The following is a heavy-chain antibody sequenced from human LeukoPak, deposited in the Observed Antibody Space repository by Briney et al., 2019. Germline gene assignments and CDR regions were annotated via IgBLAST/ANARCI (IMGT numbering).Heavy chain of an antibody. Sequence: PGRSLRLSCAASGFTFSSYGMHWVRQAPGKGLEWVAVIWYDGSNKYYADSVKGRFTISRDNSKNTVYLQMNSLRTEDTAVYYCGRDYWYLPDYWGQGTLVTVSS. D-gene: IGHD6-13*01. CDR2: IWYDGSNK. J-gene: IGHJ4*02. V-gene: IGHV3-33*01. CDR1: GFTFSSYG. CDR3: GRDYWYLPDY.